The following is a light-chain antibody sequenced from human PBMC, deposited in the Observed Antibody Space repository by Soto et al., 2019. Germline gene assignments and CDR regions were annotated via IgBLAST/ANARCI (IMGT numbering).Light chain of an antibody. Sequence: QSALTQPPSASGSPGQSVTISCTGTISDIGTYNFVSWYQQHPGKAPQLLIYAVSERPSGVPDRFSGSKPGNTASLTVSGLQAEDDADYYFSSYAGDNNWWVFGGGTKLTVL. CDR2: AVS. V-gene: IGLV2-8*01. J-gene: IGLJ3*02. CDR3: SSYAGDNNWWV. CDR1: ISDIGTYNF.